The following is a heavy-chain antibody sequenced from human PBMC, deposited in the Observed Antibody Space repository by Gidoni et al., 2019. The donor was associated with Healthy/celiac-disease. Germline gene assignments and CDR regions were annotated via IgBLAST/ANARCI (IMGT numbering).Heavy chain of an antibody. CDR3: ASYCSGGSCYGGFDY. J-gene: IGHJ4*02. CDR1: GFTLSSYA. V-gene: IGHV3-30-3*01. Sequence: QVQLVASGGGVVQPGRSLRLSCAASGFTLSSYAMHWVCQAPGKGLEWVAVISYDGSKKYYADSVKGRFTISRDNSKNTLYLQMNSLRAEDTAMYYCASYCSGGSCYGGFDYWSQGTLVTVSS. D-gene: IGHD2-15*01. CDR2: ISYDGSKK.